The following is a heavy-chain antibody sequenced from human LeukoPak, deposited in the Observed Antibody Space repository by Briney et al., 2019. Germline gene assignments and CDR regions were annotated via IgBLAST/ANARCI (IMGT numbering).Heavy chain of an antibody. CDR1: GFTFSDYY. J-gene: IGHJ3*02. Sequence: GGSLRLSCAASGFTFSDYYMSWIRQAPGKGLEWVAVVSYDGTSQYYGDSVKGRVTISRDNSKNTLYLQMNSLRVDDTSIYYCVRERIRGAFDIWGQGTMVTVSS. CDR2: VSYDGTSQ. CDR3: VRERIRGAFDI. V-gene: IGHV3-30-3*01. D-gene: IGHD3-10*01.